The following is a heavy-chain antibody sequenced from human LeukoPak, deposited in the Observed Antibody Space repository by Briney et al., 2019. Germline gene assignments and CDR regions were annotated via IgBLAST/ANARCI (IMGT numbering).Heavy chain of an antibody. V-gene: IGHV3-48*03. CDR2: ISSSGRNT. CDR3: ARDRLWFGESYYYYDGMDV. CDR1: GFXLRSYE. D-gene: IGHD3-10*01. J-gene: IGHJ6*02. Sequence: GGSLRLSCAASGFXLRSYEINWVRQAPGKGLEWVSYISSSGRNTSYADSVKGRFTISRDNAKNSLYLQMNSLRAEDTAVYYCARDRLWFGESYYYYDGMDVWGQGTTVTVSS.